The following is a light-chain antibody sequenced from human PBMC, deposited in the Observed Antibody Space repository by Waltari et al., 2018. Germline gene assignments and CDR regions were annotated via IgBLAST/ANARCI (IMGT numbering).Light chain of an antibody. Sequence: QSALTQPASVSGSPGQSITISCTGTSSDVGSYNLVSWYQQHPGKAPKLMIYEGSKRPSGVSDRFPGSKSGNAASLTISGLQAEDEADYYCWSYAGSSTWVFGGGTKLTVL. J-gene: IGLJ3*02. CDR1: SSDVGSYNL. CDR3: WSYAGSSTWV. V-gene: IGLV2-23*01. CDR2: EGS.